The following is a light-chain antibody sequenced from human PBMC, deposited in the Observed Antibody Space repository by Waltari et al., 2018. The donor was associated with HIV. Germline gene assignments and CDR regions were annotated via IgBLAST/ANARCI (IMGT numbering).Light chain of an antibody. CDR1: QYINDY. Sequence: RATITCQASQYINDYLNWYQQKPPKAPKLLIYGASSLERWVPSRFSGSGSGTDFALTISNLQPEDCATYYGQQSYNMHTFGQGTKVDVK. V-gene: IGKV1-39*01. J-gene: IGKJ2*01. CDR2: GAS. CDR3: QQSYNMHT.